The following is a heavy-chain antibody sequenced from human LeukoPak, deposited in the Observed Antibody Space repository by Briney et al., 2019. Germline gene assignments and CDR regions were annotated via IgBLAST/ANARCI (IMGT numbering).Heavy chain of an antibody. CDR2: ISSSSSYI. J-gene: IGHJ4*02. CDR3: AREREYSSLVFDY. Sequence: GGSLRLSCAASGFTLSTYWMHWVRQAPGKGLEWVSSISSSSSYIYYADSVKGRFTISRDNAKNSLYMQMNSLRAEDTAVYYCAREREYSSLVFDYWGQGTLVTVSS. V-gene: IGHV3-21*01. D-gene: IGHD6-6*01. CDR1: GFTLSTYW.